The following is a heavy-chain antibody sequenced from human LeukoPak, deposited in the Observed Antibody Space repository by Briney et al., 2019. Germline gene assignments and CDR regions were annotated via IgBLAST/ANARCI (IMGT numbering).Heavy chain of an antibody. J-gene: IGHJ3*01. D-gene: IGHD2-8*01. Sequence: GGSLRLSCAASGFTFSSYAMSWVRQAPGKGVEWVSAISGSGGSTYSAHHVKSRFPISRDNSKNTLFLQMHSLRAQDTAVYYCAKSTYAAFDLWGQGTMVPVSS. CDR1: GFTFSSYA. CDR2: ISGSGGST. V-gene: IGHV3-23*01. CDR3: AKSTYAAFDL.